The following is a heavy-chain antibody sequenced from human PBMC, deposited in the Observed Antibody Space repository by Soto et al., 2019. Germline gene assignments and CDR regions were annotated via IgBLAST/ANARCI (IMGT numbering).Heavy chain of an antibody. V-gene: IGHV3-30*18. CDR3: AKAISIAVAGTVPGDY. J-gene: IGHJ4*02. CDR1: GFTFSSYG. Sequence: GGSLRLSCAASGFTFSSYGMHWVRQAPGKGLEWVAVISYDGSNKYYADSVKGRFTISRDNSKNTLYLQMNSLRAEDTAVYYCAKAISIAVAGTVPGDYWGQGTLVTVFS. D-gene: IGHD6-19*01. CDR2: ISYDGSNK.